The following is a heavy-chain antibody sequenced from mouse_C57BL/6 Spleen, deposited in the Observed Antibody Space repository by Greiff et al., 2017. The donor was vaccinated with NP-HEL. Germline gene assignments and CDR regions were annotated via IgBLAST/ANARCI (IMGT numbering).Heavy chain of an antibody. V-gene: IGHV5-16*01. Sequence: DVKLVESEGGLVQPGSSMKLSCTASGFTFSDYYMAWVRQVPEKGLEWVANINYDGSSTYYLDSLKSRFIISRDNAKNILYLQMSSLKSEDTATYYCAREGHSLYYAMDYWGQGTSVTVSS. D-gene: IGHD2-12*01. CDR3: AREGHSLYYAMDY. CDR2: INYDGSST. CDR1: GFTFSDYY. J-gene: IGHJ4*01.